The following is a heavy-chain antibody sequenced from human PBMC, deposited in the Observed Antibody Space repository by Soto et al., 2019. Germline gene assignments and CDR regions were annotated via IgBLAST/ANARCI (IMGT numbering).Heavy chain of an antibody. CDR2: IYYSGST. CDR3: ARGRGTISGYYPFFDY. D-gene: IGHD3-22*01. CDR1: GGSISSGGYY. V-gene: IGHV4-31*03. Sequence: QVQLQESGPGLVKPSQTLSLTCTVSGGSISSGGYYWSWIRQHPGKGLEWIGYIYYSGSTYYNPSLKSRVTLSVDPSKNPFSLKLSSVTASDTAVSYCARGRGTISGYYPFFDYWGQGTLVTVSS. J-gene: IGHJ4*02.